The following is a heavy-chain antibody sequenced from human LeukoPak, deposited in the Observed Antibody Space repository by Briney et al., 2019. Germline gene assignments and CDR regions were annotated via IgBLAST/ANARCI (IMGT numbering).Heavy chain of an antibody. CDR2: ISYDGSNK. D-gene: IGHD2-15*01. CDR3: AKDTCSGGSCYSSDTFGY. CDR1: GFTFSSYG. Sequence: GGSLRLSCAASGFTFSSYGMHWVRQAPGKGLEWVAVISYDGSNKYYADSVKGRFTISRDNSKNTLYLQMNSLRAEDTAVYYCAKDTCSGGSCYSSDTFGYWGQGTLVTVSS. V-gene: IGHV3-30*18. J-gene: IGHJ4*02.